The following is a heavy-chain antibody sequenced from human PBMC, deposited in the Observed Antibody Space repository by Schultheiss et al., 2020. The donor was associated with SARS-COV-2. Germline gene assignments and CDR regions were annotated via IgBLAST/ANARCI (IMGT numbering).Heavy chain of an antibody. CDR2: ISYDGSNK. CDR3: ARRQYSGSYSEEYGMDV. Sequence: GGSLRLSCAASGFTFSSYGMHWVRQAPGKGLEWVAVISYDGSNKYYADSVKGRFTISRDNSKNTLYLQMNSLRAEDTAVYYCARRQYSGSYSEEYGMDVWGQGTTVTVSS. CDR1: GFTFSSYG. J-gene: IGHJ6*02. V-gene: IGHV3-30*03. D-gene: IGHD1-26*01.